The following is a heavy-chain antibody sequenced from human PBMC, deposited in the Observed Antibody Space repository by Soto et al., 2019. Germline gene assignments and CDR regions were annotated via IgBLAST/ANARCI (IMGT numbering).Heavy chain of an antibody. D-gene: IGHD3-22*01. CDR1: GFIFSVYG. J-gene: IGHJ4*02. V-gene: IGHV3-30*18. Sequence: GGSLRLSCAASGFIFSVYGMHWVRQAPGKGLEWVAVISNDGSNKYYADSVKGRFTISRDNSKNTLYLQMNSLRVEDTAVYYCANVAHYYDSSGYLPSDYWRQRTLVTVSS. CDR2: ISNDGSNK. CDR3: ANVAHYYDSSGYLPSDY.